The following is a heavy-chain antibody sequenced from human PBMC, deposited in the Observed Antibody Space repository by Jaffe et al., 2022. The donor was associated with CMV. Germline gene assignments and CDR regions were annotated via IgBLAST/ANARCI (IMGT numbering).Heavy chain of an antibody. Sequence: QVQLQESGPGLVKPSQTLSLTCTVSGGSISSGGYYWSWIRQHPGKGLEWIGYIYYSGSTYYNPSLKSRVTISVDTSKNQFSLKLSSVTAADTAVYYCARDRYYYDSSGYYSGDFYYFDYWGQGTLVTVSS. CDR3: ARDRYYYDSSGYYSGDFYYFDY. D-gene: IGHD3-22*01. CDR1: GGSISSGGYY. J-gene: IGHJ4*02. V-gene: IGHV4-31*03. CDR2: IYYSGST.